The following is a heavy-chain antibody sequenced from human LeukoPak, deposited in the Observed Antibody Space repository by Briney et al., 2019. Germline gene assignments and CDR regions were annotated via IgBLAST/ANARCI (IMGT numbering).Heavy chain of an antibody. V-gene: IGHV4-39*02. J-gene: IGHJ4*02. CDR3: PRDDILTGSFDF. Sequence: PSETLSLTCTVSGGSISSTGYYWDWIRQPPGKGLEWIGNIYYSGINYYNPSLRSRVTISVDASKNQFSLKVSSVTAADAAVYYCPRDDILTGSFDFWGQGTLVTVSS. D-gene: IGHD3-9*01. CDR2: IYYSGIN. CDR1: GGSISSTGYY.